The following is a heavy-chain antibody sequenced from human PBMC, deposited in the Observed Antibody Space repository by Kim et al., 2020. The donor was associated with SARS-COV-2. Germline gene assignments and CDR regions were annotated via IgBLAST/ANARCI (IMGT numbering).Heavy chain of an antibody. V-gene: IGHV4-39*01. Sequence: SETLSLTCTVSGGSISSSSYYWGWIRQPPGKGLEWIGRIYYSGSTYYNLTRKSRVTISVDTYKNPLYLRLGSVTAADTAVCYCARVTMVHGVSSPYYFGYWGQGTLVTVSS. CDR3: ARVTMVHGVSSPYYFGY. CDR2: IYYSGST. D-gene: IGHD3-10*01. J-gene: IGHJ4*02. CDR1: GGSISSSSYY.